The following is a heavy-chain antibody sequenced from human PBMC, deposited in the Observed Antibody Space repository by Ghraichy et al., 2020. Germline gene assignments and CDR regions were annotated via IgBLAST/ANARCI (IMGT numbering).Heavy chain of an antibody. J-gene: IGHJ6*02. V-gene: IGHV1-2*06. CDR1: GYTFTGYY. D-gene: IGHD4-17*01. CDR3: ARRAVTRYYGMDV. CDR2: INPNSGGT. Sequence: ASGKVSCKASGYTFTGYYMHWVRQAPGQGLEWMGRINPNSGGTNYAQKFQGRVTMTRDTSISTAYMELSRLRSDDTAVYYCARRAVTRYYGMDVWGQGTTVTVSS.